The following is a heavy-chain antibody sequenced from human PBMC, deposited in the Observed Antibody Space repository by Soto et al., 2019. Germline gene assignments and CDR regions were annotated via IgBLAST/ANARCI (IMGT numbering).Heavy chain of an antibody. D-gene: IGHD3-22*01. CDR3: ARGGGETPNYYDSSGPSSGFDP. CDR1: GYTFTSYD. Sequence: ASVKVSCKASGYTFTSYDINGVRQATGQGLEGMGWMNHNRGNTGYAQKFQGRVTMTRNTYISAAYMELSSLRSEDTAVYYCARGGGETPNYYDSSGPSSGFDPWGQGTLVTVSS. V-gene: IGHV1-8*01. J-gene: IGHJ5*02. CDR2: MNHNRGNT.